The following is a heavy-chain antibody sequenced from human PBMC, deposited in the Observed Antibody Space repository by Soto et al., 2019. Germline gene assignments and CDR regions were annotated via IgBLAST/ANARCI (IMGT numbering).Heavy chain of an antibody. D-gene: IGHD2-21*02. V-gene: IGHV3-23*01. Sequence: EVQLLASGRGLVQPGGSLRLSCVASGFTFSSSAMSWVRQAPGKGLGWVSSISNSGGSTYYADSVKGRFTISRDNSKNTLYLQMSSLQAEDTAVYYCAKGCGGDCYSGVQYWGQGALVTVSS. J-gene: IGHJ4*02. CDR3: AKGCGGDCYSGVQY. CDR1: GFTFSSSA. CDR2: ISNSGGST.